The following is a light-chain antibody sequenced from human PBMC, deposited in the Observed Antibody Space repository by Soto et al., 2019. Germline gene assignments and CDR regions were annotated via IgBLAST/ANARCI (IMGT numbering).Light chain of an antibody. J-gene: IGLJ2*01. V-gene: IGLV1-40*01. CDR2: GNS. Sequence: QSVLTQPPSVSGAPGQRVTISCTGSSSNIGAGYDVHWYQQLPRTAPKPLIYGNSNRPSGVPDRFSGSKSGTSASLAITGLQAEDEADYYCQSYDSSLSGWVFGGGTKLTVL. CDR3: QSYDSSLSGWV. CDR1: SSNIGAGYD.